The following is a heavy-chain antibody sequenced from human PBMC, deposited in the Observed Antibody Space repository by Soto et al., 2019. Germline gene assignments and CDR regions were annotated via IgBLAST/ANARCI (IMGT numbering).Heavy chain of an antibody. CDR2: INPKGGDT. V-gene: IGHV1-2*02. CDR3: ARSSGGYSYNGMDV. Sequence: QEQLVQSGAEVKQPGASVKVSCKASGYTFTGYYIHWVRQAPGQGLEWMGWINPKGGDTKYAQKFQGRVTVTRDTSISTAYMELSRLRADDTAVYYCARSSGGYSYNGMDVWGQGTTVTVSS. J-gene: IGHJ6*02. D-gene: IGHD1-26*01. CDR1: GYTFTGYY.